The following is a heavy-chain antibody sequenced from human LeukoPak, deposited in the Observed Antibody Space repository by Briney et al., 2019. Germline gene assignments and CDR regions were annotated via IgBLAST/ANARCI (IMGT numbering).Heavy chain of an antibody. Sequence: GESLKISCQGSGYSFSTYWIGWVRQMPGKGVEWMGIIYPGDSDTTYSLSFQGQVTISADKSISTAYLQWNSLKASDTAMYYCARQTGSRWYDYWGQGTLVTVSS. V-gene: IGHV5-51*01. CDR2: IYPGDSDT. CDR1: GYSFSTYW. CDR3: ARQTGSRWYDY. D-gene: IGHD6-13*01. J-gene: IGHJ4*02.